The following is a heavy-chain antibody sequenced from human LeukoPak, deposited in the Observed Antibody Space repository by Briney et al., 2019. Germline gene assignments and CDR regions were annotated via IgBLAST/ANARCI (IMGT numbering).Heavy chain of an antibody. J-gene: IGHJ4*02. V-gene: IGHV3-13*01. CDR2: IGIAGDT. D-gene: IGHD3-9*01. CDR1: GFSFSNYD. CDR3: ARGGYYDILTGYSALEH. Sequence: GGFLRLSCAVSGFSFSNYDMHWVRHAPGKGLEWVSAIGIAGDTYYPGSVKGRFTIFRENAKNSLYLQMNSLRAGDTAVYYCARGGYYDILTGYSALEHWGQGTLVTVSS.